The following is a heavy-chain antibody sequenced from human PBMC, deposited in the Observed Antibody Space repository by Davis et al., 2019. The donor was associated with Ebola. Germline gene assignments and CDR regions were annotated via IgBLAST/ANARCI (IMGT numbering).Heavy chain of an antibody. V-gene: IGHV4-39*07. CDR2: IYYSGST. CDR1: GGSISSSSYY. J-gene: IGHJ4*02. D-gene: IGHD5-12*01. CDR3: ARAGWLHHTVDY. Sequence: GSLRLSCTVSGGSISSSSYYWGWIRQPPGKGLAWIGSIYYSGSTSYNPSLKSRVTISVDRSKNQFSLKLSSVTAADTAVYYCARAGWLHHTVDYWGQGTLVTVSS.